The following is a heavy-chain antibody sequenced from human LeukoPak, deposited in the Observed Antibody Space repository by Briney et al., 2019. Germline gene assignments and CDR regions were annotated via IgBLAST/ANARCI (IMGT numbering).Heavy chain of an antibody. CDR2: VFNSGIT. Sequence: SETLSLTCAVSGFSLTAGYYGAWIRQVPGKGPEWIGSVFNSGITYDNPSLASRLTMSLDPSKNQFSLRLRSVSASDTAVYYCAREKRERARTFMDYWGPGARVTVSS. D-gene: IGHD1-14*01. CDR3: AREKRERARTFMDY. CDR1: GFSLTAGYY. V-gene: IGHV4-38-2*02. J-gene: IGHJ4*02.